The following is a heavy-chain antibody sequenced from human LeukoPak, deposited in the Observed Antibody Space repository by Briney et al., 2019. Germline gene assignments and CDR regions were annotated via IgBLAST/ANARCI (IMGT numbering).Heavy chain of an antibody. CDR1: GGSISSGGYS. CDR3: ARYGGDGYPYYYYYYMDV. J-gene: IGHJ6*03. V-gene: IGHV4-30-4*07. CDR2: IYYSGST. Sequence: SETLSLTCAVSGGSISSGGYSWSWIRQPPGKGLEWIGYIYYSGSTYYNPSLKSRVTISVDTSKNQFSLKLSSVTAADTAVYYCARYGGDGYPYYYYYYMDVWGKGTTVTISS. D-gene: IGHD5-24*01.